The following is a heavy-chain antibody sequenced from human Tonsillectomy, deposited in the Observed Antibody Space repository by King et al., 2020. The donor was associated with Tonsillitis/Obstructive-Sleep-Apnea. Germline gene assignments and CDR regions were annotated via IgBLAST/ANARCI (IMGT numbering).Heavy chain of an antibody. CDR1: GFTFNTYN. D-gene: IGHD4-23*01. V-gene: IGHV3-21*01. J-gene: IGHJ4*02. CDR2: ISSSNNYI. Sequence: DVQLVESGGGLVKPGGSLRLSCAASGFTFNTYNMIWVRQAPGKGLEWVSSISSSNNYIYYADSVKGRFTISRDNAKNSPYLQMNSLRAEDTAMYYCARVSLDHGGNSAFDYWGQGTLVIVSS. CDR3: ARVSLDHGGNSAFDY.